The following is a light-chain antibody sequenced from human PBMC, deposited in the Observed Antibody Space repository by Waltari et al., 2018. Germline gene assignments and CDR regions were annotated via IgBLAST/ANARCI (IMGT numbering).Light chain of an antibody. CDR2: KAS. CDR3: QQYNSYPWT. J-gene: IGKJ1*01. V-gene: IGKV1-5*03. Sequence: RASQSMRKWLAGVQQKTGNDPKVLIYKASKLENGGPSRFSGSASGTDFSLTISRLQPDDFATYYCQQYNSYPWTFGQGTKVEVK. CDR1: QSMRKW.